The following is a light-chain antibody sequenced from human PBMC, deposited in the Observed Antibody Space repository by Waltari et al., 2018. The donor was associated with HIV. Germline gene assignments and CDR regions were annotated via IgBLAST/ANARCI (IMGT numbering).Light chain of an antibody. CDR2: DVT. Sequence: QSALTQPPSASGSPGQSVAISCTGSSNDIGTYNFVSWYQHHPGKAPKLLISDVTRRPPGIPDRFSGTKSGYTASLTVSDLQVEDEADYYCVSYTEKDTFLLFGGGTKLAV. CDR3: VSYTEKDTFLL. CDR1: SNDIGTYNF. J-gene: IGLJ2*01. V-gene: IGLV2-8*01.